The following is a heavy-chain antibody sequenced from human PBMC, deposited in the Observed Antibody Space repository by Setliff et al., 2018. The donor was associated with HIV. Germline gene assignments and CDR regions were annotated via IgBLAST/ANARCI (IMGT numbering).Heavy chain of an antibody. CDR1: GFTFSSYA. CDR2: ITSGGST. CDR3: AKGFRPVDTALVSGPTY. D-gene: IGHD5-18*01. V-gene: IGHV3-23*01. Sequence: PGGSLRLSCAASGFTFSSYAMSWVRQTPEKGLEWVSIITSGGSTYYADSAKGRFIISRDNSQNTLYPQMNSLRAGDTAIYYCAKGFRPVDTALVSGPTYWGQGIRVTVSS. J-gene: IGHJ4*02.